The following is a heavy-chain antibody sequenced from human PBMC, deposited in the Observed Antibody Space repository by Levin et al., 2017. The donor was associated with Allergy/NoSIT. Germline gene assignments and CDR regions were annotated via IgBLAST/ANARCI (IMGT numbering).Heavy chain of an antibody. CDR3: AKATYDILTGYLFDY. V-gene: IGHV3-23*01. Sequence: AGGSLRLSCAASGFTFSSYAMSWVRQAPGKGLEWVSAISGSGGSTYYADSVKGRFTISRDNSKNTLYLQMNSLRAEDTAVYYCAKATYDILTGYLFDYWGQGTLVTVSS. D-gene: IGHD3-9*01. J-gene: IGHJ4*02. CDR1: GFTFSSYA. CDR2: ISGSGGST.